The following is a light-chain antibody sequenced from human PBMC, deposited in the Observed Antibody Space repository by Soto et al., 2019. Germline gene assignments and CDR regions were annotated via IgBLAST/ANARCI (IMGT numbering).Light chain of an antibody. CDR1: QSINIY. J-gene: IGKJ2*01. V-gene: IGKV1-39*01. CDR2: GAS. CDR3: HQTSSAPRT. Sequence: DIQMTQSPSSLSASVGDRVTITCRASQSINIYLNWYQQKPGKAPQVLIYGASNLHSGVPSRFSGSGSATDFTLTISSLQPEDFGTYYCHQTSSAPRTFGHGTKLEIK.